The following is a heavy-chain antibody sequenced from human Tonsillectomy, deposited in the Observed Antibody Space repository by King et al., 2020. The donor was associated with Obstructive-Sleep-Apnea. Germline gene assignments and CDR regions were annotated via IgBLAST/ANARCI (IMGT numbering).Heavy chain of an antibody. CDR3: ARDLSHRSSRIYYYGLDV. Sequence: VQLVESGGGLVEPGGSLRLSCAASGFTFSDYYMSWIRQAPGTGLEWVSSISSSGSAIYYADSVKGRFTISRDNAKNSLYLQVNSLRAEDTVVYYCARDLSHRSSRIYYYGLDVWGQGTTVTVSS. V-gene: IGHV3-11*01. CDR1: GFTFSDYY. D-gene: IGHD2-2*01. CDR2: ISSSGSAI. J-gene: IGHJ6*02.